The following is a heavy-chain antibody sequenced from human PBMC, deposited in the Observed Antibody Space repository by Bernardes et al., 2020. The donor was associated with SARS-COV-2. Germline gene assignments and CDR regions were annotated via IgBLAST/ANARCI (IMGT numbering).Heavy chain of an antibody. D-gene: IGHD3-22*01. CDR3: TSYSYYNSSSRGGFDF. CDR2: ISGGNDTP. J-gene: IGHJ3*01. Sequence: GGSLRLSRAASGFPFISYIMTWVRQAPGKGLEWVSSISGGNDTPYADSVKGRFTISRDNSKNTLYLQMNSLRAEDTAIYYCTSYSYYNSSSRGGFDFWGQGTMVTVSS. CDR1: GFPFISYI. V-gene: IGHV3-23*01.